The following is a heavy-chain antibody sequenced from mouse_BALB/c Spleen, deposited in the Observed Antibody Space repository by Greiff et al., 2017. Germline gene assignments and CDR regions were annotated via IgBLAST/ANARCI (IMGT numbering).Heavy chain of an antibody. D-gene: IGHD2-4*01. CDR2: IYPGDGDT. CDR3: ARISTMSTAWFAD. Sequence: VKLVESGAELVRPGSSVKISCKASGYAFSSYWMNWVKQRPGQGLEWIGQIYPGDGDTNYNGKFKGKATLTADKSSSTAYMQLSSLTSEDSAVYFCARISTMSTAWFADWGQGTLVTVSA. CDR1: GYAFSSYW. V-gene: IGHV1-80*01. J-gene: IGHJ3*01.